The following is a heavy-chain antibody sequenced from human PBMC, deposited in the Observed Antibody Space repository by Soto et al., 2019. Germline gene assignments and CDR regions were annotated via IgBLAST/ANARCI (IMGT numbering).Heavy chain of an antibody. CDR2: ISYDGSNK. CDR3: AKNRPGVPAAMEPLDY. V-gene: IGHV3-30*18. D-gene: IGHD2-2*01. J-gene: IGHJ4*02. CDR1: GFTFSSYG. Sequence: GGSLRLSCAASGFTFSSYGMHWVRQAPGKGLEWVAVISYDGSNKYYADSVKGRFTISRDNSKNTLYLQMNSLRAEDTAVYYCAKNRPGVPAAMEPLDYWGQGTLVTVSS.